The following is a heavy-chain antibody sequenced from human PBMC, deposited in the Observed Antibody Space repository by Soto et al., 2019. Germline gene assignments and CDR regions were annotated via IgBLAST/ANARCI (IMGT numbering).Heavy chain of an antibody. Sequence: QVQLVESGGGVVQPGRSLRLSCAASGFTFSSYAMHWVRQAPGKGLEWVAGISYDGSNEYYADSVKGRFTISRDNSKNTVYLQMNSLRAEDTAVYYCARDRYSNSWGPVDYWGQRTMVTVSS. V-gene: IGHV3-30-3*01. CDR3: ARDRYSNSWGPVDY. J-gene: IGHJ4*02. D-gene: IGHD6-13*01. CDR1: GFTFSSYA. CDR2: ISYDGSNE.